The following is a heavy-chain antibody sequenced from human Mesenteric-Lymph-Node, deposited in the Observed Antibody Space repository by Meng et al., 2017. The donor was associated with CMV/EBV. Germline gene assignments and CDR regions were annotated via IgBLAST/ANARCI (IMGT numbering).Heavy chain of an antibody. J-gene: IGHJ4*02. Sequence: AMSWVRQAPGKGLEWVSVISGSGSNTHYADSVKGRFSISRDTSKNTLYLQMNSLRAEDTAVYYCAKDHDAEYCGGGRCYLDADYLDSWGQGTLVTVSS. D-gene: IGHD2-15*01. CDR2: ISGSGSNT. CDR3: AKDHDAEYCGGGRCYLDADYLDS. CDR1: A. V-gene: IGHV3-23*01.